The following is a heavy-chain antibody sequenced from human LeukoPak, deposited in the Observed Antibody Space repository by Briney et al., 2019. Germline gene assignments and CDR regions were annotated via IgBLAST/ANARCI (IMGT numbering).Heavy chain of an antibody. D-gene: IGHD6-13*01. CDR2: ISGRGGGT. J-gene: IGHJ4*02. CDR1: GFSLCIFG. Sequence: GGSLRRSCVASGFSLCIFGMSCVRQAPEEGREWVSRISGRGGGTYYADSVKGRYTISRDNSTNTLYLQISSLREEDTAVFSCSRDNDISSWSVFLDYWGQGTLVTVSS. CDR3: SRDNDISSWSVFLDY. V-gene: IGHV3-23*01.